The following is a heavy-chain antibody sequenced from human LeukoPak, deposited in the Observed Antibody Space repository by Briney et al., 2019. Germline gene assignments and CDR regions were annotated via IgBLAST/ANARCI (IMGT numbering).Heavy chain of an antibody. CDR1: GCTFSSYD. D-gene: IGHD2-2*01. J-gene: IGHJ6*03. V-gene: IGHV3-23*01. CDR3: AKAEGRYCSSTSCYWGHYYYYYCYMDI. Sequence: PGGSLRLSCAASGCTFSSYDMTWVRQAPGRGLEWVSSIRPSGDNTYYGDSVKGRFTISRDNSKNTLYLQMNSLRDEDTAVYYCAKAEGRYCSSTSCYWGHYYYYYCYMDIWGKGTTVTVSS. CDR2: IRPSGDNT.